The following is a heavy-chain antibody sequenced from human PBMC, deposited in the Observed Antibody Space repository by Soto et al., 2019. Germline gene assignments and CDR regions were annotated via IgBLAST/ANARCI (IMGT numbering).Heavy chain of an antibody. CDR1: GYSFTSFW. V-gene: IGHV5-51*01. Sequence: GQSLKISCKGSGYSFTSFWIGWVRQMPGKSLEWMGIIYPGDSDTRYSPSFQGQVTISADKSISTAYLQWSSLKASDTAMYDCARASHSGSSYSPADSWGQGTLVTVSS. CDR2: IYPGDSDT. CDR3: ARASHSGSSYSPADS. J-gene: IGHJ4*02. D-gene: IGHD3-10*01.